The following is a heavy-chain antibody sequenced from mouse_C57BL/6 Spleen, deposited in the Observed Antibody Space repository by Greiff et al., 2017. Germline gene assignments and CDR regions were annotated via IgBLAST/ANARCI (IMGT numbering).Heavy chain of an antibody. CDR2: IDPNSGGT. Sequence: QVQLQQPGAELVKPGASVKLSCKASGYTFTSYWMHWVKQRPGRGLEWIGRIDPNSGGTKYNEKFKSKDTLTVDKPSSTAYMQLSSLTSEDSAVYYGARYYNYDDLYAMDDWGQGTSVTVSS. CDR3: ARYYNYDDLYAMDD. CDR1: GYTFTSYW. J-gene: IGHJ4*01. V-gene: IGHV1-72*01. D-gene: IGHD2-12*01.